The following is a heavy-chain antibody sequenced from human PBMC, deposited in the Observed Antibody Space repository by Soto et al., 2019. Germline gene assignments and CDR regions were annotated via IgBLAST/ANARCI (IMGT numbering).Heavy chain of an antibody. Sequence: VSVKVSCKASGYTFTGYYMHWVRQAPGQGLEWMGWINPNSGGTNYAQKFQGRVTMTRDTSISTAYMELSRLRSDDTAVYYCARAKYCSGGSCYYFDYWGQGTLVTVSS. D-gene: IGHD2-15*01. J-gene: IGHJ4*02. CDR2: INPNSGGT. CDR3: ARAKYCSGGSCYYFDY. CDR1: GYTFTGYY. V-gene: IGHV1-2*02.